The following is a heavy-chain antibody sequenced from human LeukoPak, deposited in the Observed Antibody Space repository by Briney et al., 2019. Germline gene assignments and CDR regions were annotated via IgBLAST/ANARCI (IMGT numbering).Heavy chain of an antibody. CDR2: ISYDGSNK. V-gene: IGHV3-30-3*01. Sequence: PGGSLRLSCAASGFTFSSYAMHWVRQAPGKGLEWVAVISYDGSNKYYADSVKGRFTISRDNSKNTLYLQMSSLRAEDTAVYYCARSHSSMGGYFDCWGQGTLVTVSS. D-gene: IGHD6-13*01. J-gene: IGHJ4*02. CDR1: GFTFSSYA. CDR3: ARSHSSMGGYFDC.